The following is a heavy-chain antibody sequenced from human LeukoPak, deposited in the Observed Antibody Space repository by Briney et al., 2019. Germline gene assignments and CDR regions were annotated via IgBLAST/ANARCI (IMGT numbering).Heavy chain of an antibody. CDR3: ARLREYTYGPFDS. D-gene: IGHD5-18*01. CDR1: GFSFSSFG. J-gene: IGHJ4*02. V-gene: IGHV3-30*04. Sequence: PGGSLRLSCAASGFSFSSFGMNWVRQAPGKGLEWVAVLSHDGRNKNYADSVKGRFIISRDNSKKTLYLQMNSLRGEDTAAYYCARLREYTYGPFDSWGQGTLVTVSS. CDR2: LSHDGRNK.